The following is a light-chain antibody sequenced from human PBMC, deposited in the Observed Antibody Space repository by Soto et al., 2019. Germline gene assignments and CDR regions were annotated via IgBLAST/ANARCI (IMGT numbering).Light chain of an antibody. CDR1: NLGSKS. Sequence: SYDLTLPPSDSEPPGETARITCGGNNLGSKSVHLYQQKPCQAPVLVVYDDSDRPSGIPERFSGYRSGNTANLTIRRVEAGDEADYYCQVWASSSDPLYVLASGTKVTVL. J-gene: IGLJ1*01. V-gene: IGLV3-21*02. CDR3: QVWASSSDPLYV. CDR2: DDS.